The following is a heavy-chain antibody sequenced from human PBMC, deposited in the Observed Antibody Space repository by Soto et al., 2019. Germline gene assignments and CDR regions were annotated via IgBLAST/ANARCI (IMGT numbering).Heavy chain of an antibody. V-gene: IGHV1-2*04. CDR2: INPNSGGT. CDR1: GYTFTGYY. CDR3: ARDLGKTHYSGLDV. J-gene: IGHJ6*02. Sequence: GASVKVSCKASGYTFTGYYIHWVRQAPGQGLEWMGWINPNSGGTNYAQKFQGWVTLTRDTSISTAYLELSRLRSDDTAVYYCARDLGKTHYSGLDVWGQGTTVTVSS.